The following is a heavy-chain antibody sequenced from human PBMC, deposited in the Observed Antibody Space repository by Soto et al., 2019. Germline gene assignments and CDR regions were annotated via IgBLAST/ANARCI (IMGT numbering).Heavy chain of an antibody. CDR3: ARSFGVVTSYYYYYGMDV. CDR2: MNPNSGNT. Sequence: ASGKVSWKASGYTFTSYDINWVRQATGQGLEWMGWMNPNSGNTGYAQKFQGRVTMTRNTSISTAYMELSSLRSEDTAVYYCARSFGVVTSYYYYYGMDVWGQGTTVTVSS. J-gene: IGHJ6*02. V-gene: IGHV1-8*01. D-gene: IGHD3-3*01. CDR1: GYTFTSYD.